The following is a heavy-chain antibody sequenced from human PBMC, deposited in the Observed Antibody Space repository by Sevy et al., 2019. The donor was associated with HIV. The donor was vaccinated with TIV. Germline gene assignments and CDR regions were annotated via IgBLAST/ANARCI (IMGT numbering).Heavy chain of an antibody. CDR2: IKQDGSEK. J-gene: IGHJ4*02. CDR1: GFTFSSYW. V-gene: IGHV3-7*01. Sequence: GGSLRLSCAASGFTFSSYWMSWVRQAPGKGLEWVANIKQDGSEKYYVDSVKGRFTISRDNAKNSLYLQMNSLRAEDTAVYYCGSSGYCTNGVCSCYDYWGQGTLVTVSS. D-gene: IGHD2-8*01. CDR3: GSSGYCTNGVCSCYDY.